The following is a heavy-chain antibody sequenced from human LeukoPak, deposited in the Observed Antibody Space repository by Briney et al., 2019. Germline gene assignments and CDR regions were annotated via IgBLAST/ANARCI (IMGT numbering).Heavy chain of an antibody. V-gene: IGHV3-33*01. D-gene: IGHD3-10*01. CDR3: ARDSYQDYYGRFDP. J-gene: IGHJ5*02. CDR2: VWDDGNNK. Sequence: GGSLRLSCAASGFSFSIHGMHWVRQAPGKSVEWVAVVWDDGNNKRYANSVNGRFTISRDNSENTLYLQMNGLTAEDTAMYYCARDSYQDYYGRFDPWGQGTLVIVSS. CDR1: GFSFSIHG.